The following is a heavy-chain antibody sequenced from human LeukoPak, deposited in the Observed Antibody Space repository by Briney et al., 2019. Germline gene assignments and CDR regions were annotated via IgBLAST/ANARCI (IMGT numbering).Heavy chain of an antibody. CDR3: AKTLWGLTLLSSDY. CDR1: GFTFTSYT. Sequence: PGGSLRLSCAASGFTFTSYTMTWVRQAPGKGLERVSGISDSGGSTHYADSVKGRFTISRDNSKNTLYLHMNSLRLEDTAVYWCAKTLWGLTLLSSDYWGQGTLVTVSS. CDR2: ISDSGGST. J-gene: IGHJ4*02. D-gene: IGHD3-16*01. V-gene: IGHV3-23*01.